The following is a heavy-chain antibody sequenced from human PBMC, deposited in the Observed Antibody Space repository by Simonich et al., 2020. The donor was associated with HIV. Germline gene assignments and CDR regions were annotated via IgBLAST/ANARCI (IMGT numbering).Heavy chain of an antibody. CDR1: GGSFSGYY. J-gene: IGHJ4*02. Sequence: QVQLQQWGAGLLKPSETLSLTCAVYGGSFSGYYWSWIRQPPGQGLEWTGEINHSGSTNNNPSLMMRVTSSVDTSKNQFSLKLSAVTAADTAVYYCARGVDLYDSSPRGFDYWAQGTPVTVSS. CDR2: INHSGST. CDR3: ARGVDLYDSSPRGFDY. D-gene: IGHD3-22*01. V-gene: IGHV4-34*01.